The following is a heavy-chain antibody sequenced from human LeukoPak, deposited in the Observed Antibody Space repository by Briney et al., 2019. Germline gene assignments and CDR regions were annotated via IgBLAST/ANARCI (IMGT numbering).Heavy chain of an antibody. J-gene: IGHJ4*02. D-gene: IGHD1-26*01. CDR1: GLSFSSYT. CDR2: ISWNSGSI. CDR3: AKDIGSGSDY. Sequence: GGSLRLSCAPSGLSFSSYTIHWVRQAPGKGLEWVSGISWNSGSIGYADSVKGRLTISRDNAKNSLYLQMNSLRAEDTALYYCAKDIGSGSDYWGQGTLVTVSS. V-gene: IGHV3-9*01.